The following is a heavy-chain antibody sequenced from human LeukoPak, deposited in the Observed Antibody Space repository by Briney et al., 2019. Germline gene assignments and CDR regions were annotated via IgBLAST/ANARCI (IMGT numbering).Heavy chain of an antibody. CDR3: ARAHYVSIWFDP. CDR2: ISHSGST. D-gene: IGHD4-17*01. Sequence: SETLSLTCAVYGRSFSGYYWSWIRQPPGKGLEWIGEISHSGSTNYNPSLKSRVTISVDTSKNQFSLKLSSVTAADTAVYYCARAHYVSIWFDPWGQGTLVTVSS. CDR1: GRSFSGYY. V-gene: IGHV4-34*01. J-gene: IGHJ5*02.